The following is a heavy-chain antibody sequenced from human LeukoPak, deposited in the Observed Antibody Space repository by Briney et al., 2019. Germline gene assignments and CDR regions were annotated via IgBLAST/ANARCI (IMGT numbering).Heavy chain of an antibody. CDR2: IYYSGTT. Sequence: SETLSLTCTVSGGSVSSYYWSWIRQPPGKGLEWVGYIYYSGTTNYNPSLKSRVTISVDTSKNQFSLKLSSVTAADTAVYYCARASIVVVPAAMSWYFDLWGRGTLVTVSS. CDR3: ARASIVVVPAAMSWYFDL. J-gene: IGHJ2*01. CDR1: GGSVSSYY. D-gene: IGHD2-2*01. V-gene: IGHV4-59*02.